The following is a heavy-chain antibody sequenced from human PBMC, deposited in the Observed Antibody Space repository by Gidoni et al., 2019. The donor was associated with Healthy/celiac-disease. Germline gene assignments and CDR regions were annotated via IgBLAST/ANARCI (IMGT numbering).Heavy chain of an antibody. CDR1: GGSFSGYY. CDR2: INHSGST. J-gene: IGHJ4*02. Sequence: QVQLQQWGAGLLKPSETLSLTCAVYGGSFSGYYWSWIRQPPGKGLEWIGEINHSGSTNYNPSLKSRVTISVDTSKNQFSLKLSSVTAADTAVYYCARGYCSSTSCLRFFDYCGQGTLVTVSS. D-gene: IGHD2-2*01. CDR3: ARGYCSSTSCLRFFDY. V-gene: IGHV4-34*01.